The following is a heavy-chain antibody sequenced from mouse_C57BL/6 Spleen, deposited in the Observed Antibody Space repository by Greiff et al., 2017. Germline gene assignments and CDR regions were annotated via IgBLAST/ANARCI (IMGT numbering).Heavy chain of an antibody. CDR1: GYTFTSYW. CDR3: ARDGSSYGYFDV. J-gene: IGHJ1*03. CDR2: IYPGSGST. Sequence: QVQLQQSGAELAKPGASVKLSCKASGYTFTSYWMHWVKQRPGQGLEWIGDIYPGSGSTNYNEKFKSKATLTVDTSSSTAYMQLSSLTSEDSAVYYCARDGSSYGYFDVWGTGTTVTVSS. V-gene: IGHV1-55*01. D-gene: IGHD1-1*01.